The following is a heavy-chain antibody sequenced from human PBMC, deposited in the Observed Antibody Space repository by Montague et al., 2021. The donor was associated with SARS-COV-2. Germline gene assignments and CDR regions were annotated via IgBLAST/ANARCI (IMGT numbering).Heavy chain of an antibody. CDR2: TQHEYKWHS. Sequence: CAISGDSVFGNSLGSEWHTPELQRHQERLGRTQHEYKWHSDYAPCVRGRPTVKADASKNEFSLELNYVTPVDTAVYYCVRYSGWVYFDFWGQGTLVTVS. CDR3: VRYSGWVYFDF. CDR1: GDSVFGNSLG. J-gene: IGHJ4*02. D-gene: IGHD6-19*01. V-gene: IGHV6-1*01.